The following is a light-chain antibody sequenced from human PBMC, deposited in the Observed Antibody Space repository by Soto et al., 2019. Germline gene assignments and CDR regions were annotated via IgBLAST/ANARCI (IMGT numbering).Light chain of an antibody. CDR3: QQYGSAPPLT. CDR1: QGIGAT. Sequence: VMTQSPATLSVNPGEGVTLSCRASQGIGATLAWYQQKPGQAPRLLIYGASSRATGIPDRFSGSGSGTDFTLTISRLEPEDFVVYYCQQYGSAPPLTFGGGTKVDIK. V-gene: IGKV3-20*01. J-gene: IGKJ4*01. CDR2: GAS.